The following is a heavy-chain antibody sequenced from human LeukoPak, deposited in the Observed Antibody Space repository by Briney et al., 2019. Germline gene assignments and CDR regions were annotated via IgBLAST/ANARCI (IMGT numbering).Heavy chain of an antibody. V-gene: IGHV3-30-3*01. CDR1: GFTFSSYA. J-gene: IGHJ3*02. CDR2: ISYDGSNK. CDR3: ASFGSGSNLDAFDI. Sequence: GRSLRLSCAASGFTFSSYAMHWVREAPGKGLEWVAVISYDGSNKYYADSVKGRFTISRDNSKNTLYLQMNSLRPEDTAVYYCASFGSGSNLDAFDIWGQGTMVTVST. D-gene: IGHD3-10*01.